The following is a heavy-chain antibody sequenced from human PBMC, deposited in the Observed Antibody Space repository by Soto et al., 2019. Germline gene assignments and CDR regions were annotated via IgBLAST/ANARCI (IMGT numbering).Heavy chain of an antibody. J-gene: IGHJ4*02. CDR2: IYFSGST. CDR1: GGSISSYY. Sequence: SETLSLTCTVSGGSISSYYWSWFRQPPGKGLEWMGYIYFSGSTNYSPSLKSRVTISVDTSKNQFSLKLSSVTASDTAVYYCAREGTGELSLSFDYWGQGTLVTVSS. V-gene: IGHV4-59*01. CDR3: AREGTGELSLSFDY. D-gene: IGHD3-16*02.